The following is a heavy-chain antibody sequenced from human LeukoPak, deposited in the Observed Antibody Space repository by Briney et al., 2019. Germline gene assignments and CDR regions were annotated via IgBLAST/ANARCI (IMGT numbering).Heavy chain of an antibody. Sequence: TGGSLRLSCAASGFTFSSYSMNWVRQAPGKGLEWVSSISSSSSYIYYADSVKGRFTISRDNAKNSLYLQMNSLRAEDTAVYYCASVGYNWNYDAFDIWGQGTMVTVSS. CDR2: ISSSSSYI. CDR1: GFTFSSYS. CDR3: ASVGYNWNYDAFDI. V-gene: IGHV3-21*01. J-gene: IGHJ3*02. D-gene: IGHD1-7*01.